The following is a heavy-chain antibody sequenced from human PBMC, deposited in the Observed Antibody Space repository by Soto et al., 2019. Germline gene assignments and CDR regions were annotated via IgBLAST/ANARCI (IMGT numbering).Heavy chain of an antibody. J-gene: IGHJ4*02. Sequence: QVQLVQSGAEVKKPGASVKVSCKTSGYPFTSYGINWVRQAPRQGPEWMGWISAYNGKTSYTQKFQGRVTMTTDTSTSTAYMELRSLRSDDTAVYYCARDRLIAVTGLLHYWGQGTLVTVSS. CDR2: ISAYNGKT. V-gene: IGHV1-18*01. D-gene: IGHD6-19*01. CDR1: GYPFTSYG. CDR3: ARDRLIAVTGLLHY.